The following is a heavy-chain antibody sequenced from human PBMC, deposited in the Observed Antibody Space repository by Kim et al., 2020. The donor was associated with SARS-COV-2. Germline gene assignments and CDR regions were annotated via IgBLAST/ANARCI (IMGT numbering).Heavy chain of an antibody. V-gene: IGHV4-31*03. Sequence: SETLSLTCTVSGGSVAGGAYYWSWIRQHPVKGLEWIGFVSPSGSTYFNPSLKSRGTISIDTSNNQFSLKLTSMTAADTAVYFCARVGGFPTALQYFQNWGQGTLVTVSS. D-gene: IGHD3-16*01. CDR3: ARVGGFPTALQYFQN. CDR2: VSPSGST. CDR1: GGSVAGGAYY. J-gene: IGHJ1*01.